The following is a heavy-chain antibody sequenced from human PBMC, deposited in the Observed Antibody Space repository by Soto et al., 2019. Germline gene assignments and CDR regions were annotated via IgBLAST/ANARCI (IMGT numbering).Heavy chain of an antibody. CDR2: IYYSGST. J-gene: IGHJ4*02. CDR1: GGSISSYY. D-gene: IGHD5-18*01. Sequence: SETLSLTCTVSGGSISSYYWSWIRQPPGKGLEWIGYIYYSGSTNYNPSLKSRVTISVDTSKNQFSLKLSSVTAADTAVYYCARRTAMVYFDYWGQGTLVTVS. V-gene: IGHV4-59*08. CDR3: ARRTAMVYFDY.